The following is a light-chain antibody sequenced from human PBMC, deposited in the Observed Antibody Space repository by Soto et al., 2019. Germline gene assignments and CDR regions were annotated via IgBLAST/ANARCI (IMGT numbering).Light chain of an antibody. J-gene: IGLJ2*01. CDR1: SSNIGAGSD. CDR3: QSYDRSQSGSVV. Sequence: QSVLTQPPSVSGAPGQRVTISCTGSSSNIGAGSDVHWYQQLPGTAPKLLIYGNSNRPSGVPDRFSGSKSGTSASLAITGLQAGDEADYYCQSYDRSQSGSVVFGGGTKLTVL. V-gene: IGLV1-40*01. CDR2: GNS.